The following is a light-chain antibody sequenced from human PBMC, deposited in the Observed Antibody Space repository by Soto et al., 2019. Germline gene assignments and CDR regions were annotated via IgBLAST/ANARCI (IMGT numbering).Light chain of an antibody. J-gene: IGLJ1*01. CDR3: SSYTSSSTLYV. Sequence: QCVLTRPASLSGPPGQSITISCTGTSSDFGGYNYVSWYQQHPGKAPKLMIYDVSNRPSGVSNRFSGSKSGNTASLTISGLQAEDEADYYCSSYTSSSTLYVFGTGTKVTVL. CDR2: DVS. CDR1: SSDFGGYNY. V-gene: IGLV2-14*01.